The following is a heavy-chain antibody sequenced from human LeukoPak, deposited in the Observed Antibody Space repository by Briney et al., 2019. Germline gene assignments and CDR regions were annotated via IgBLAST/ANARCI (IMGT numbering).Heavy chain of an antibody. J-gene: IGHJ6*02. CDR1: GFTFSSYS. CDR3: AREGGAMDV. CDR2: ISSNSRDI. V-gene: IGHV3-21*01. Sequence: PGGSLRLSCAASGFTFSSYSLSRVRRAPGKGLEWVSSISSNSRDIFYADSVKGRFTISRDNAENSLYLQMNSLRAEDTAVYYCAREGGAMDVWGQGTTVTVSS.